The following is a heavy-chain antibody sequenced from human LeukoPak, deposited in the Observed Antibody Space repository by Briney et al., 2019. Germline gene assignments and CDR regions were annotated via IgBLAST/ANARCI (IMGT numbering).Heavy chain of an antibody. CDR2: ISYSGSP. D-gene: IGHD2-2*01. Sequence: SETLSLTCTVSGASISSGGHYWSWIRQHPGKGLEWIGYISYSGSPHYNPSLKSRVTISVATSRNQFSLKLSSVTAADTAVYYCARGPHCSSTSCYSEYFHHWGQGTLVTVSS. V-gene: IGHV4-31*03. CDR1: GASISSGGHY. CDR3: ARGPHCSSTSCYSEYFHH. J-gene: IGHJ1*01.